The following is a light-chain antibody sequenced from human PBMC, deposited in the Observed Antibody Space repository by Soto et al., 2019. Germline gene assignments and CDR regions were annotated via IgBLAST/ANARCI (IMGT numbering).Light chain of an antibody. V-gene: IGKV3-20*01. CDR1: QRMTNNF. CDR2: GAS. J-gene: IGKJ2*01. Sequence: EIVLTQSPDTLSLSPGETPPLSPPPTQRMTNNFLAWFQQKPGLAPRLLIHGASTRASGVPDRFTGGGSGTDFVLTISRVEPEDFAVYYCQQYGRSPFTFGQGTKLQIK. CDR3: QQYGRSPFT.